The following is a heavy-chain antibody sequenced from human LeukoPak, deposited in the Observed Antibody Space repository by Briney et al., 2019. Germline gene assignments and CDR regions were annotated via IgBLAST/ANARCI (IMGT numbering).Heavy chain of an antibody. CDR1: GFTLSTYW. Sequence: GGSLRLSCGASGFTLSTYWMSWVRQAPGEGLDWVGRIASKTDGGATDYAAPVKGRFTISRDDSKNTLNLQMNSLKTEDTAVYYCTTGIRGDWGQGTLVTVSS. CDR3: TTGIRGD. D-gene: IGHD3-10*01. CDR2: IASKTDGGAT. J-gene: IGHJ4*02. V-gene: IGHV3-15*04.